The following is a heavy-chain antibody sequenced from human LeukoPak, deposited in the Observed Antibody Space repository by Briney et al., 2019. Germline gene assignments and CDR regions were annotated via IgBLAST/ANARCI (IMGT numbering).Heavy chain of an antibody. CDR3: ARGIDTSGWYDFDY. Sequence: GGSLRLSCAASGFTFSDYYMSWIRQAPGKGLEWVSYISSSGSNIYSADSVKGRFTISRDNAKNSLYLQMKSLRAEDTAVYYCARGIDTSGWYDFDYWGQGTLVTVSS. D-gene: IGHD6-19*01. CDR1: GFTFSDYY. CDR2: ISSSGSNI. J-gene: IGHJ4*02. V-gene: IGHV3-11*04.